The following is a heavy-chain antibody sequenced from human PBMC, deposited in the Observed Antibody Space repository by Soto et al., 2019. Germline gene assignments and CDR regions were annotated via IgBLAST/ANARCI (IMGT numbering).Heavy chain of an antibody. CDR3: ARHPPPRFQFPEYYDILTGYSDYYYYMDV. Sequence: ETLSLTCTVSGGSISSYYWSWIRQPPGKGLEWIGYIYYSGSTNYNPSLKSRVTISVDTSKNQFSLKLSSVTAADTAVYYCARHPPPRFQFPEYYDILTGYSDYYYYMDVWGKGTTVTVSS. V-gene: IGHV4-59*08. J-gene: IGHJ6*03. CDR2: IYYSGST. CDR1: GGSISSYY. D-gene: IGHD3-9*01.